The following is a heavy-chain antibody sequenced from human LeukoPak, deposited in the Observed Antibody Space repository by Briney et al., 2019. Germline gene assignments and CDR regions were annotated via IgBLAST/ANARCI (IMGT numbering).Heavy chain of an antibody. V-gene: IGHV1-46*01. J-gene: IGHJ3*01. Sequence: ASVKVSCKASGYAFTNSYIHWVRQAPGQVLEWMGLINPDGGNTNYAQNFQGRVTLTRDTSTSTVYMELSSLRSEDTAIYYCARIRDGYNDAYDLWGQGTVVTVPS. CDR1: GYAFTNSY. CDR2: INPDGGNT. D-gene: IGHD5-24*01. CDR3: ARIRDGYNDAYDL.